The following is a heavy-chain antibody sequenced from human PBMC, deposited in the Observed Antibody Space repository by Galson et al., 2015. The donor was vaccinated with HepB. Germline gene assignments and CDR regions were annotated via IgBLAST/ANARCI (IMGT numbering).Heavy chain of an antibody. V-gene: IGHV3-33*01. D-gene: IGHD6-13*01. CDR3: ARDGSSSWYTPPTGWFDP. J-gene: IGHJ5*02. CDR2: IWYDGSNK. Sequence: SLRLSCAASGFTFSSYGMHWVRQAPGKGLEWVAVIWYDGSNKYYADSVKGRFTISRDNSKNTLYLQMNSLRAEDTAVYYCARDGSSSWYTPPTGWFDPWGQGTLVTVSS. CDR1: GFTFSSYG.